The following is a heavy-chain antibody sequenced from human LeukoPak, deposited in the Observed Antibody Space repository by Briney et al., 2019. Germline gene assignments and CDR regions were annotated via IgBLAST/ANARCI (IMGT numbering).Heavy chain of an antibody. J-gene: IGHJ5*02. Sequence: PSETLSLTCTVSGGSISSGSYYWSWIRQPAGKGLEWIGRIYTSGSTNYNPSLKSRVTISVDTSKNQFSLKLSSVTAADTAVYYCARPGYSSSWNWFDPWGQGTLVTVSS. D-gene: IGHD6-13*01. V-gene: IGHV4-61*02. CDR2: IYTSGST. CDR1: GGSISSGSYY. CDR3: ARPGYSSSWNWFDP.